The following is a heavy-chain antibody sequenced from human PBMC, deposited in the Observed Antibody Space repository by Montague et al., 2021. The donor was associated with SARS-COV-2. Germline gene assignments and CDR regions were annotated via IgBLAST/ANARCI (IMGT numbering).Heavy chain of an antibody. CDR2: VYYTGGT. CDR1: GGSINSFY. CDR3: ARAGGGSSYNYYGLDV. Sequence: SETLSLTCSISGGSINSFYWNWIRQSPGKGLEWIGYVYYTGGTNYNPSLKSRATISVDTSKNQFSLTVGSVTAADTAVYYCARAGGGSSYNYYGLDVWGQGTRSRSR. J-gene: IGHJ6*02. V-gene: IGHV4-59*01. D-gene: IGHD2-15*01.